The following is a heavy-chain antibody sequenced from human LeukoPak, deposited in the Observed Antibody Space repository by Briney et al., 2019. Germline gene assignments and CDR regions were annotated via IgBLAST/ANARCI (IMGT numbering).Heavy chain of an antibody. CDR1: GFTVSSKY. J-gene: IGHJ4*02. Sequence: GGSLRLSCAASGFTVSSKYMSWVRQAPGKGLEWVSVIYSNGDTYYTDSVKGRFTISRDNSKNSLYLQMNSLRAEDTAVYYCARLRYCSSTSCYSGDYWGQGTLVTVSS. V-gene: IGHV3-53*01. CDR3: ARLRYCSSTSCYSGDY. CDR2: IYSNGDT. D-gene: IGHD2-2*02.